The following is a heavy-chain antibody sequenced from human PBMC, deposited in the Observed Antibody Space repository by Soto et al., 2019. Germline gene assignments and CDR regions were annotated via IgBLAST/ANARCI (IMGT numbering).Heavy chain of an antibody. CDR3: ATSTRGHSGYASHIDN. V-gene: IGHV4-61*03. CDR1: GGSISSGGYY. D-gene: IGHD5-12*01. Sequence: PSETLSLTCTVSGGSISSGGYYWSWIRQPPGKGLEWIGYIYYTGSTNYNPSLKSRVTISVDTSKNHFSLNLSSVTAADTAVYYCATSTRGHSGYASHIDNWGQGTQVTVSS. CDR2: IYYTGST. J-gene: IGHJ4*02.